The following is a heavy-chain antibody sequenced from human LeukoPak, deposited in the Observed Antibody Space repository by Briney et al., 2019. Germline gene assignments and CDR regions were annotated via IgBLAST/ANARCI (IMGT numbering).Heavy chain of an antibody. J-gene: IGHJ4*02. CDR1: GYTFTGYY. CDR3: ARDARYSYGPETFDY. Sequence: ASVKVSCKASGYTFTGYYMHWVRQAPGQGLEWMGWINPNSGGTNYAQKFQGRVTMTRDTSISTAYMELSRLRSDDTAVYYCARDARYSYGPETFDYWGQGTLVTVSS. V-gene: IGHV1-2*02. D-gene: IGHD5-18*01. CDR2: INPNSGGT.